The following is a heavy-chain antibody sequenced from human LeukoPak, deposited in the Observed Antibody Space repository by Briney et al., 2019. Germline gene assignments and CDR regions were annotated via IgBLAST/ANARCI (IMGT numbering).Heavy chain of an antibody. V-gene: IGHV3-49*03. D-gene: IGHD5-12*01. CDR3: TRGRGLRTYYFDY. J-gene: IGHJ4*02. CDR1: GFTFGDYA. Sequence: GGSLRLSCTASGFTFGDYAMSWFRQAPGKGLERVGFIRSKAYGGTTEYAASVKGRFTISRDDSKSIAYLQMNSLKTEDTAVYYCTRGRGLRTYYFDYWGQGTLVTVSS. CDR2: IRSKAYGGTT.